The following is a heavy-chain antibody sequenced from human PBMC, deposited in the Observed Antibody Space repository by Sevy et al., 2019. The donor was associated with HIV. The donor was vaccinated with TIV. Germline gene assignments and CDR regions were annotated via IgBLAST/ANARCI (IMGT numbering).Heavy chain of an antibody. D-gene: IGHD3-22*01. Sequence: QHGGSLRLSCAVSGFSFDSYGMTWVRQAPGKGLEWVSGISGSGSRTYYADSVKGRFIISRDNSKNTLDLQMNSLRSEDTGIYYCGKGGGGHYDPDEIGYYFYYYNMDVWGKGTTVTVSS. CDR1: GFSFDSYG. J-gene: IGHJ6*03. V-gene: IGHV3-23*01. CDR3: GKGGGGHYDPDEIGYYFYYYNMDV. CDR2: ISGSGSRT.